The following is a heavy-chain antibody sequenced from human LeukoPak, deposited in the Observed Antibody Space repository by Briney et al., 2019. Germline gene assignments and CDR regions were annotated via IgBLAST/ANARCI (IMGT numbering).Heavy chain of an antibody. D-gene: IGHD5-18*01. CDR1: GGSLSSGDYY. Sequence: PSETLSLTCTVSGGSLSSGDYYWSWIRQPPGKGLEWIGYIYYSGSTYYNPSLKSRVTISVDTSKNQFSLKLSSVTAADTAVYYCAGAPWLLYAFDIWGQGTMVTVSS. CDR2: IYYSGST. CDR3: AGAPWLLYAFDI. J-gene: IGHJ3*02. V-gene: IGHV4-30-4*01.